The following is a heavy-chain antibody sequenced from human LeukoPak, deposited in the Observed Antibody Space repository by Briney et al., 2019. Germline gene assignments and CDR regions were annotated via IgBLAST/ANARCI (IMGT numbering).Heavy chain of an antibody. CDR2: ISSSSSYI. Sequence: GGSLRLSCAASGFTFSSYSMNWVRQAPGKGLEWVSSISSSSSYIYYADSVKGRFTIPRDNAKNSLYLQMNSLRAEDTAVYYCARNGVPGSFLEWLSYNWFDPWGQGTLVTVSS. D-gene: IGHD3-3*01. J-gene: IGHJ5*02. CDR3: ARNGVPGSFLEWLSYNWFDP. CDR1: GFTFSSYS. V-gene: IGHV3-21*01.